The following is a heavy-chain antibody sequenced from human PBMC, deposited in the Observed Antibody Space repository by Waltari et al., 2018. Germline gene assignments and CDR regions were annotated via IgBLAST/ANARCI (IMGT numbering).Heavy chain of an antibody. CDR1: GFTFSSYW. J-gene: IGHJ4*02. CDR2: IKQDGSEK. D-gene: IGHD3-3*01. Sequence: EVQLVESGGGLVQPGGSLRLSCAASGFTFSSYWMSWVRQAPGKGLEWVANIKQDGSEKYDVDSVKGRFTISRDNAKNSLYLQMNSLRAEDTAVYYCAREGRDFWSGYFSIPNFDYWGQGTLVTVSS. CDR3: AREGRDFWSGYFSIPNFDY. V-gene: IGHV3-7*01.